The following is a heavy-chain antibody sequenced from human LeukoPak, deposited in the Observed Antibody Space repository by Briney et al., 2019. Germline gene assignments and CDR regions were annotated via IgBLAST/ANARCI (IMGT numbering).Heavy chain of an antibody. V-gene: IGHV3-7*01. CDR2: INQDGSEK. CDR1: GFTFSSYW. CDR3: ARDNYGPEY. D-gene: IGHD4-17*01. J-gene: IGHJ4*02. Sequence: GGSLRLSCAASGFTFSSYWMSWVRQAPGKGLEWVANINQDGSEKFYVDSVKGRFTISRGNAKDSLFLQMSSLRAEDTAVYYCARDNYGPEYWGQGTLVTVSS.